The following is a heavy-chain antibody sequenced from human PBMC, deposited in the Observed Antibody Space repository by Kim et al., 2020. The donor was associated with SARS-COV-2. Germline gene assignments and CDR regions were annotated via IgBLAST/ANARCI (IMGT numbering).Heavy chain of an antibody. Sequence: SVKVSCKASGGTFSSYAISWVRQAPGQGLEWMGGIIPIFGTANYAQKFQGRVTITADESTSTAYMELSSLRSEDTAVYYCARVNPLIYGRDWFDPWGQGTLVTVSS. CDR1: GGTFSSYA. V-gene: IGHV1-69*13. J-gene: IGHJ5*02. CDR3: ARVNPLIYGRDWFDP. D-gene: IGHD3-10*01. CDR2: IIPIFGTA.